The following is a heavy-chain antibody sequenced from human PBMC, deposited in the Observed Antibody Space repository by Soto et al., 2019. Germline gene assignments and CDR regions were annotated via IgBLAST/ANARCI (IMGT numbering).Heavy chain of an antibody. Sequence: GGSLRLSCAASGFTFSNYALNWVRHAPGKGLEWVSGISGGGGGTHYTDSVKGRFTISRDNSKNTVFLQMSSLRAEDTAVYFCTKGSHYDILTAYHAFDFWGPGTLVTVSS. V-gene: IGHV3-23*01. CDR3: TKGSHYDILTAYHAFDF. D-gene: IGHD3-9*01. J-gene: IGHJ4*02. CDR1: GFTFSNYA. CDR2: ISGGGGGT.